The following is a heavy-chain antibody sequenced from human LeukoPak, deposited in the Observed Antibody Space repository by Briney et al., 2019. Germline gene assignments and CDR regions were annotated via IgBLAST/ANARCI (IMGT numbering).Heavy chain of an antibody. CDR1: GFTFSSYA. Sequence: PGGSLRLSCAASGFTFSSYAMSWVRQAPGKGLEWVSAISPSGGSTYYADSVKGRFTISRDNSKNTLYLQMNSLRAEDTAIYYCAKDRYGDYSFDSWGQGTLVTASS. CDR2: ISPSGGST. D-gene: IGHD4-17*01. J-gene: IGHJ4*02. V-gene: IGHV3-23*01. CDR3: AKDRYGDYSFDS.